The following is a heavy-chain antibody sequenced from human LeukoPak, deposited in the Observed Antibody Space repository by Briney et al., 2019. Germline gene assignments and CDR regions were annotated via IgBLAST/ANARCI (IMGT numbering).Heavy chain of an antibody. J-gene: IGHJ4*02. V-gene: IGHV3-23*01. CDR2: ISGSGGST. D-gene: IGHD6-19*01. CDR3: AQDGQVSSGWFDY. Sequence: GGSLRLSCAASGFTFSSYAMSWVRQAPGKGLEWVSAISGSGGSTYYAGSVKGRFTISRDNSKNTLYLQMNSLRAEDTAVYYCAQDGQVSSGWFDYWGQGTLVTVSS. CDR1: GFTFSSYA.